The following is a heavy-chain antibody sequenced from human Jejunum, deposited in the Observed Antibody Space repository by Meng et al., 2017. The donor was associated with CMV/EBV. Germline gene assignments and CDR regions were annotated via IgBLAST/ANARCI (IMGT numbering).Heavy chain of an antibody. J-gene: IGHJ6*02. D-gene: IGHD3-9*01. CDR2: IYYGGST. Sequence: SPTYYRGWIRQPPGKGLEWIGSIYYGGSTYYNPSLKSRVTISVDTSKNQFSLSLNSVTAADTAVYYCARDRVTYSDDYYYYGMDVWGQGTTVTVSS. CDR1: SPTYY. CDR3: ARDRVTYSDDYYYYGMDV. V-gene: IGHV4-39*07.